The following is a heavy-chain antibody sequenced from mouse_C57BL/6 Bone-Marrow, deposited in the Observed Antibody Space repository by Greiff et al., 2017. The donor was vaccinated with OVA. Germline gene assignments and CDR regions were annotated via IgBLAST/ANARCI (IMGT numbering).Heavy chain of an antibody. Sequence: EVQLQESGAELVRPGASVKLSCTASGFNIKDDYMHWVKQRPEQGLEWIGWIDPENGDTEYASKFQGKATITADTSSNTAYLPLSSLTSEDTAVYYCTIGYYAWFAYWGQGTLVTVSA. CDR1: GFNIKDDY. V-gene: IGHV14-4*01. CDR2: IDPENGDT. D-gene: IGHD2-3*01. J-gene: IGHJ3*01. CDR3: TIGYYAWFAY.